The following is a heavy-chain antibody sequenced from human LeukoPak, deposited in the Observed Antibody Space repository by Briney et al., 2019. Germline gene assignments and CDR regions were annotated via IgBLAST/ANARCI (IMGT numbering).Heavy chain of an antibody. J-gene: IGHJ4*02. CDR3: AKGQQQLVLFDY. V-gene: IGHV3-30*02. Sequence: GGSLRLSCAASGFTFSSYGMHWVRQAPGKGLEWVAFIRYDGSNKYYADSVKGRFTISRDNSKNTLYLQMNSLRAEDTAVYYCAKGQQQLVLFDYWGQGTLVTVSS. CDR2: IRYDGSNK. D-gene: IGHD6-13*01. CDR1: GFTFSSYG.